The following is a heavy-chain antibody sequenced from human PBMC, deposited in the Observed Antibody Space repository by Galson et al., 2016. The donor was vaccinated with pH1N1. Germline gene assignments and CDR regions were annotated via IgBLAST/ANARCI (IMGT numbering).Heavy chain of an antibody. CDR2: IYPGDSDP. V-gene: IGHV5-51*01. Sequence: QSGAEVKKPGESLKISCKGSGGTFISHWIAWVRQKPGNGLEWMGIIYPGDSDPRYSPSFDGQVNISDDKSSSTAYLRWSSLKASDTAMYYCARLAHCSGDCYSMGPWVYFYFWGQGTLVTVSS. J-gene: IGHJ4*02. CDR1: GGTFISHW. D-gene: IGHD2-21*02. CDR3: ARLAHCSGDCYSMGPWVYFYF.